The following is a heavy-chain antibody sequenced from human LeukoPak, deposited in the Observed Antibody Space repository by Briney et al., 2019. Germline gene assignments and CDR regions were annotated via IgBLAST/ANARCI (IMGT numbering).Heavy chain of an antibody. Sequence: GGSLRLSCAASGFTFSSFAMNWARLAPGQGLEWVSTISGTTGNTYYADSVRGRFTVSRDNSKDLLYLQMNSLRAEDTAIYYCVKGGAESSGSFVYWGRGTLVTVSS. J-gene: IGHJ4*02. V-gene: IGHV3-23*01. CDR3: VKGGAESSGSFVY. CDR1: GFTFSSFA. D-gene: IGHD6-6*01. CDR2: ISGTTGNT.